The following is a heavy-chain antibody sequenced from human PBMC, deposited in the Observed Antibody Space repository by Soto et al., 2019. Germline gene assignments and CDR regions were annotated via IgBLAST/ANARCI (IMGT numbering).Heavy chain of an antibody. D-gene: IGHD5-12*01. J-gene: IGHJ3*01. CDR3: AQDYGGSDAPDT. CDR1: GDSISSNNW. Sequence: QVQLQESGPGLVKPSGTLSLTCAVSGDSISSNNWWSWVRQSPEKGLEWIGEIYHTGTTNYNPSLKGRVTISVDKSKNQCPLKLTSMTAADSAVYYCAQDYGGSDAPDTWGQGTMVTVSS. V-gene: IGHV4-4*02. CDR2: IYHTGTT.